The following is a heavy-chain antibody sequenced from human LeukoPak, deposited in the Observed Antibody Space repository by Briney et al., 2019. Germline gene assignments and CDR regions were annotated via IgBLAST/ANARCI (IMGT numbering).Heavy chain of an antibody. Sequence: ASVKVSCKASGGTFSSYAMHWVRQAPGQRLEWMGWINAGNGNTKYSQKFQGRVTITRDTSASTAYMELSGLRSEDTAVYYCARESTKYYGDPFDYWGQGTLVTVSS. CDR3: ARESTKYYGDPFDY. J-gene: IGHJ4*02. CDR1: GGTFSSYA. V-gene: IGHV1-3*01. CDR2: INAGNGNT. D-gene: IGHD4-17*01.